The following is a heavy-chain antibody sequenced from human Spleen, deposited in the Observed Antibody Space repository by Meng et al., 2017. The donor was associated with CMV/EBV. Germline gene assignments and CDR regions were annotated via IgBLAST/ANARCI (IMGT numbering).Heavy chain of an antibody. J-gene: IGHJ4*02. V-gene: IGHV6-1*01. CDR2: TYYRSKWYN. Sequence: SETLSLTCAISGDSVSSNSAAWNWIRQSPSRGLEWLGRTYYRSKWYNDYAVSVKSRITINPDTSKNQFSLQLNSVTPEDTAVYYCARAGAPGIAVAGAFYYWGQGTLVTVSS. CDR1: GDSVSSNSAA. CDR3: ARAGAPGIAVAGAFYY. D-gene: IGHD6-19*01.